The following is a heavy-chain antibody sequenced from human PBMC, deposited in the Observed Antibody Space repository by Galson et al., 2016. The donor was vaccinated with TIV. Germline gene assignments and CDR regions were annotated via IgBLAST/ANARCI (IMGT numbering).Heavy chain of an antibody. J-gene: IGHJ4*02. CDR3: VTATTTPHDY. Sequence: SLRLSCAASGFTFSSYSMNWVRQAPGKGLEWASSITSSSSYLYYADSVKGRFTISRDNAKNSLFLQMTTLRADDTAVYYCVTATTTPHDYWGQGTLVTVSS. V-gene: IGHV3-21*06. CDR1: GFTFSSYS. CDR2: ITSSSSYL. D-gene: IGHD1-1*01.